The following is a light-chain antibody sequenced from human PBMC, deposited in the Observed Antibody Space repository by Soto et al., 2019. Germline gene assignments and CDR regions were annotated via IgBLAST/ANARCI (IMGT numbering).Light chain of an antibody. Sequence: DIQMTQSPSTLSGSVGDRVTITCRASQTISSWWAWYQQKPGKAPKLLIYKASTLKSGVPSRLSGSGSGTEFTLTISSLQPDDFATYYCQHYNSYSEAFGQGTKVDIK. V-gene: IGKV1-5*03. J-gene: IGKJ1*01. CDR2: KAS. CDR1: QTISSW. CDR3: QHYNSYSEA.